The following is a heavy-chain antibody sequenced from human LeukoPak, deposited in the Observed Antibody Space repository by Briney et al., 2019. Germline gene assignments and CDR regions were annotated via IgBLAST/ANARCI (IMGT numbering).Heavy chain of an antibody. CDR3: AKDISGGSYYWDAFDI. J-gene: IGHJ3*02. CDR2: ISWNSGSI. CDR1: GFTFDDYA. V-gene: IGHV3-9*03. Sequence: GGFLRLSCAASGFTFDDYAMHWVRQAPGKGLGWVSGISWNSGSIGYADSVKGRFTISRDNAKNSLYLQMNSLRAEDMALYYCAKDISGGSYYWDAFDIWGQGTMVTVSS. D-gene: IGHD1-26*01.